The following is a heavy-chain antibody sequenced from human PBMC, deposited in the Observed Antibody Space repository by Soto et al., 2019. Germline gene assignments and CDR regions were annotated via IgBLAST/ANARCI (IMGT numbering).Heavy chain of an antibody. CDR3: ARVYPMAAAGGYYYYGMDV. D-gene: IGHD6-13*01. J-gene: IGHJ6*02. V-gene: IGHV4-59*01. CDR2: IYYSGRT. Sequence: QVQLQESGPGLVKPSETLSLTCTVSGGSISSYYWSWIRQPPGKGLEWIGYIYYSGRTNYNPSLKSRVAISVDTSKNQFSLKLSSVTAADTAVYYCARVYPMAAAGGYYYYGMDVWGQGTTVTVSS. CDR1: GGSISSYY.